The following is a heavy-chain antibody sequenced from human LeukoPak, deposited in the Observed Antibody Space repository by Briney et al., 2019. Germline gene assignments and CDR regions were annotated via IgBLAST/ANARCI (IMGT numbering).Heavy chain of an antibody. D-gene: IGHD3-16*01. CDR2: VSDTGSA. Sequence: PSETLSLTCAVYGGSFSDHDWSWIRQHPGKGLEWVGEVSDTGSANYNPFLKSRVTISIDTSKNQFSLKLASVTAADTALYYCARVTRGFGGEVLMGYYSYMDVWGKGTAVTVSS. V-gene: IGHV4-34*01. CDR3: ARVTRGFGGEVLMGYYSYMDV. J-gene: IGHJ6*03. CDR1: GGSFSDHD.